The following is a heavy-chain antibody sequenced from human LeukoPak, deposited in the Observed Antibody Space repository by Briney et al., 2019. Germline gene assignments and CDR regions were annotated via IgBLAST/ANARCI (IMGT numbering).Heavy chain of an antibody. V-gene: IGHV3-21*04. CDR1: GFTFSSYA. D-gene: IGHD4/OR15-4a*01. CDR3: AKESGALGAPLYDY. CDR2: ISRGSDHI. Sequence: PGGSLRLSCAASGFTFSSYAMNWVRQAPGKGLEWVSSISRGSDHIFYADSMKGRFTISRDNAKNSLYLQMNSLGAEDTAVYYCAKESGALGAPLYDYWGQGILVTGSS. J-gene: IGHJ4*02.